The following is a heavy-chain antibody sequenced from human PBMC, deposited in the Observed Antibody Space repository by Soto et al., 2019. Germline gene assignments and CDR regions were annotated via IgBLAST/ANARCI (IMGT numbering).Heavy chain of an antibody. CDR2: IYYSGST. V-gene: IGHV4-39*01. D-gene: IGHD2-15*01. J-gene: IGHJ5*02. CDR3: ARQGGIVVVVAAHRAWFDP. CDR1: GGSISSSSYY. Sequence: SETLSLTCTVSGGSISSSSYYWGWIRQPPGKGLEWIGSIYYSGSTYYNPSLKSRVTISVGTSKNQFSLKLSSVTAADTTVYYCARQGGIVVVVAAHRAWFDPWGQGTLVTVSS.